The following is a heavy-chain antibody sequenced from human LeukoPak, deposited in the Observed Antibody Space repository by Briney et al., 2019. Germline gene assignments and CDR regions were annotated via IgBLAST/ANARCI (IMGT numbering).Heavy chain of an antibody. Sequence: GGSLRLSCAASGFTFSSYAMSWVRQAPGKGLDWVSGFSASGGNTYYADSVKGRFTISRDNSKNTLYLQMNSLRAEDTAVYYCAKDSSYSSSWLEFDYWGQGTLVTVSS. J-gene: IGHJ4*02. V-gene: IGHV3-23*01. CDR1: GFTFSSYA. D-gene: IGHD6-13*01. CDR2: FSASGGNT. CDR3: AKDSSYSSSWLEFDY.